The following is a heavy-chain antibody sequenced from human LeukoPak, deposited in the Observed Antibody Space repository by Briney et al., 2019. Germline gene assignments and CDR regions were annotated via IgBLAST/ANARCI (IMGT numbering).Heavy chain of an antibody. D-gene: IGHD2-21*02. CDR1: GFTFSGSA. CDR3: TTVPDCGGDCYSFDY. J-gene: IGHJ4*02. V-gene: IGHV3-73*01. CDR2: IRSKANSYAT. Sequence: GGSLRLSCAVSGFTFSGSAMHWVRQASGKGLEWVGRIRSKANSYATAYGASVKGRFTISRDDSKNTLYLQMNSLKTEDTAVYYCTTVPDCGGDCYSFDYWGQGTLVTVSS.